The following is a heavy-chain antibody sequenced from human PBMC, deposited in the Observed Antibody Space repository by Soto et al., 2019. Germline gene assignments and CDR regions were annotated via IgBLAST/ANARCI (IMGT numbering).Heavy chain of an antibody. V-gene: IGHV4-59*01. Sequence: ASETRSLTCIVSGVSISNYYWSWIRQPPGKGLEWIAYINYSRNTNYNPSLKSRVAISGDTSKNQFSLKLSSVTAADTAVYYCARTVIGGFDYWGQGTLVTVSS. D-gene: IGHD3-16*02. CDR2: INYSRNT. CDR1: GVSISNYY. J-gene: IGHJ4*02. CDR3: ARTVIGGFDY.